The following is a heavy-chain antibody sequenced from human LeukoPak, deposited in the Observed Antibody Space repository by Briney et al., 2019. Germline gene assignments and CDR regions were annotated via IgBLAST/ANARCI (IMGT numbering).Heavy chain of an antibody. CDR1: GGTFSSYA. D-gene: IGHD5-18*01. J-gene: IGHJ6*02. CDR3: ARQWIQLWQIRTSGVGYYGMDV. CDR2: IIPIFGTA. V-gene: IGHV1-69*13. Sequence: SVKVSCTASGGTFSSYAISWVRQAPGQGLEWMGGIIPIFGTANYAQKFQGRVTITADESTSTAYMELSSLRSEDTAVYYCARQWIQLWQIRTSGVGYYGMDVWGQGTTVTVSS.